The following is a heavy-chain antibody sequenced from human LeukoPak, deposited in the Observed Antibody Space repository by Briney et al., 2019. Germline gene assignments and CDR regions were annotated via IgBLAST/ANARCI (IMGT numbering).Heavy chain of an antibody. CDR1: GGSFSSYY. Sequence: SETLSLTCAVYGGSFSSYYWSWIRQPPGKGLEWIGYIYYSGSTNYNPSLKSRVTISVDTSKNQFSLKLSSVTAADTAVYYCAKVGYYDILTGYYGGFDYWGQGTLVTVSS. V-gene: IGHV4-59*01. J-gene: IGHJ4*02. CDR3: AKVGYYDILTGYYGGFDY. D-gene: IGHD3-9*01. CDR2: IYYSGST.